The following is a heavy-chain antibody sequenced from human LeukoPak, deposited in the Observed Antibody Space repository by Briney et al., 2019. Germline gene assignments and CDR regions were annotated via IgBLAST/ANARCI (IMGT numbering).Heavy chain of an antibody. Sequence: SVKVSCKASGGTFSSYAISWVRQAPGQGLEWMGRIIPILDIANYAQKFQGRVTITADKSTSTAYMELSSLRSEDTAVYYCARDIVANYYYGMDVWGQGTTVTVSS. J-gene: IGHJ6*02. D-gene: IGHD5-12*01. CDR2: IIPILDIA. V-gene: IGHV1-69*04. CDR3: ARDIVANYYYGMDV. CDR1: GGTFSSYA.